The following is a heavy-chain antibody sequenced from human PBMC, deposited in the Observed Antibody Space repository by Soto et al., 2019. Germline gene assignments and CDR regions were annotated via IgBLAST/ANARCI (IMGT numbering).Heavy chain of an antibody. CDR3: VTTRDGTTFFPH. CDR1: GYTFNSFW. CDR2: MFPWTSDT. Sequence: LGESLKISCQGSGYTFNSFWIGWVRQMPGEGLEWMGLMFPWTSDTRYSPSFQGHVSISVDRSTGTGYLQWNSLKASDTAMYYCVTTRDGTTFFPHWGQGTPVTVPQ. J-gene: IGHJ4*02. V-gene: IGHV5-51*01. D-gene: IGHD1-7*01.